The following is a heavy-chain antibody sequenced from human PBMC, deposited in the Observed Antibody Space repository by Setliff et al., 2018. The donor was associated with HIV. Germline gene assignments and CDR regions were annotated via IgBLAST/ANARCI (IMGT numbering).Heavy chain of an antibody. J-gene: IGHJ4*02. CDR3: ARSDTAMGHFDY. D-gene: IGHD5-18*01. V-gene: IGHV1-2*02. Sequence: ASVKVSCKASGGNFRSYGISWVRQAPGQGLEWMGWINPNSGGTNYAQKFQGRVTMTRDTSISTAYMELSRLRSDDTAVYYCARSDTAMGHFDYWGQGTLVTVSS. CDR1: GGNFRSYG. CDR2: INPNSGGT.